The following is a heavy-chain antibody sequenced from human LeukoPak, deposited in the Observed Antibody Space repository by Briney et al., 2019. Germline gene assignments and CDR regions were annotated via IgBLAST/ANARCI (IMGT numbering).Heavy chain of an antibody. CDR2: IYPADFTT. CDR3: ARRPTGPRTFDS. J-gene: IGHJ4*02. D-gene: IGHD1-1*01. CDR1: GYRFTSAR. V-gene: IGHV5-51*01. Sequence: GESLKISCKVSGYRFTSARIGWVRQTPGKGLEWMGVIYPADFTTIYSPTFEGQVTISADKSLNTAYLQWTSLKASDTAVYYCARRPTGPRTFDSWGQGTLVTVSS.